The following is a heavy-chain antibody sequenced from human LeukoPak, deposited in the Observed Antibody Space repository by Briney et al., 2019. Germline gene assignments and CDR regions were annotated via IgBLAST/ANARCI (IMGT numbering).Heavy chain of an antibody. J-gene: IGHJ4*02. D-gene: IGHD3-3*01. Sequence: SETLSLTCAVYGGSFSGYYWSWIRQPPGKGLEWIGEINHSGSTNYNPSLKSRITISIDTSKNHFSLKLSSVTAADTAVYYCARLGAGPTYYDFWSGYSSFYFDYWGQGTLVTVSS. V-gene: IGHV4-34*01. CDR1: GGSFSGYY. CDR2: INHSGST. CDR3: ARLGAGPTYYDFWSGYSSFYFDY.